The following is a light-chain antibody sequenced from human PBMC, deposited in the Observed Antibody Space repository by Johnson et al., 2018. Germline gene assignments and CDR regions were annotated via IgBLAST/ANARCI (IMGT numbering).Light chain of an antibody. J-gene: IGLJ1*01. CDR1: SSNIGNNY. Sequence: QSVLTQPPSVSAAPGQKVTISCSGSSSNIGNNYVSWYQQLPGTAPKLLIYENNKRPSGIPDRSSGSKSGTSATLGITGLQTGDEADYYCGTWDSSLSAGNVFGTGTKVTVL. V-gene: IGLV1-51*02. CDR3: GTWDSSLSAGNV. CDR2: ENN.